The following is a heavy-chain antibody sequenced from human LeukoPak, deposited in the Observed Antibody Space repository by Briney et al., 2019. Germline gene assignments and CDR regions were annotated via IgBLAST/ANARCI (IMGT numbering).Heavy chain of an antibody. Sequence: SETLSLTCTVSGGSISSLYWNWIRQPPGKGLEWIGFIYHSGTVTYNPSLKGRGTMSVDTSKDQVSLKLTSVTAADTAVYYCAKSRLGTDTSTVHSFAYWGQGILVTVSS. CDR3: AKSRLGTDTSTVHSFAY. V-gene: IGHV4-59*11. D-gene: IGHD4-11*01. CDR1: GGSISSLY. J-gene: IGHJ4*02. CDR2: IYHSGTV.